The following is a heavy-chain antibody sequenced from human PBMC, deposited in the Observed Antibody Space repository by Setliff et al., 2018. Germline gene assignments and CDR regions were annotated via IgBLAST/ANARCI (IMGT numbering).Heavy chain of an antibody. CDR2: INQDGSEK. D-gene: IGHD3-10*01. J-gene: IGHJ6*03. CDR1: EFTFSNYW. V-gene: IGHV3-7*03. CDR3: ARVWFGNMDV. Sequence: PGGSLRLSCAASEFTFSNYWMSWVRQAPGKGLEWVANINQDGSEKYYVDSVKGRFTISRDNARNSLYLQMNSLRAEDTAVYNCARVWFGNMDVWGKGTTVTVSS.